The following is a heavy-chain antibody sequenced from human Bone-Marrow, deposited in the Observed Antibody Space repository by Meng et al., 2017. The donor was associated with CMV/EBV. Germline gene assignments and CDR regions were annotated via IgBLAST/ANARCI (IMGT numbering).Heavy chain of an antibody. CDR2: ISYDGNNK. J-gene: IGHJ6*02. V-gene: IGHV3-30*04. D-gene: IGHD3-3*01. CDR3: ARGGHDFWSGYTPYYYYGMDV. Sequence: GESLKISCAASAFTFSSYAMHWVRQAPGKGLEWVAVISYDGNNKYYADSVKGRFTISRDTSKNTLYVKMNSPRAEDTAVYYCARGGHDFWSGYTPYYYYGMDVWGQGTTVTVSS. CDR1: AFTFSSYA.